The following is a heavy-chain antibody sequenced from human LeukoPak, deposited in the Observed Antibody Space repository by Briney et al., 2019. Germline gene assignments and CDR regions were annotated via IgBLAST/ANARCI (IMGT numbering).Heavy chain of an antibody. CDR3: ARGGNVVVTAVEYFQH. CDR2: IYYSGST. CDR1: GGSISSGGYY. V-gene: IGHV4-39*01. J-gene: IGHJ1*01. Sequence: PSETLSLTCTVSGGSISSGGYYWSWIRQPPGKGLEWIGSIYYSGSTYYNPSLKSRVTISVDTSKNQFSLKLSSVTAADTAVYYCARGGNVVVTAVEYFQHWGQGTLVTVSS. D-gene: IGHD2-21*02.